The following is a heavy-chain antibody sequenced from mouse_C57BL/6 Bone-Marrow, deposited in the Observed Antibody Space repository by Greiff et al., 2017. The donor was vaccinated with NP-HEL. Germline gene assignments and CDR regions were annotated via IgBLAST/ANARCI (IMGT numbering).Heavy chain of an antibody. CDR2: INPNNGGT. D-gene: IGHD1-1*01. Sequence: VQLQQSGPELVKPGASVKMSCKASGYTFTDYNMHWVKQSHGKSLEWIGYINPNNGGTSYNQKFKGKATLTVNKSSSTAYMELRSLQSEDSAVYYCSSSPPIYYYGSIYDYWGQGPTLTVSS. CDR1: GYTFTDYN. CDR3: SSSPPIYYYGSIYDY. J-gene: IGHJ2*01. V-gene: IGHV1-22*01.